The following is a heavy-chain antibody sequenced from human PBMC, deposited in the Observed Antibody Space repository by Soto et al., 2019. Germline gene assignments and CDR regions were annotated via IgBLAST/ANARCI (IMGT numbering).Heavy chain of an antibody. J-gene: IGHJ3*01. D-gene: IGHD2-21*02. Sequence: GGSLRLSCAASGFTFNTYAMNWVRQAPGKGLEWVASISGSGGTTYYADSVKGRFTVSRDTSKNTLFLQMNSLSAEDTAVYYCAKGFIVVVTAIRPDDNFDVWGQGTMVTVSS. CDR2: ISGSGGTT. V-gene: IGHV3-23*01. CDR1: GFTFNTYA. CDR3: AKGFIVVVTAIRPDDNFDV.